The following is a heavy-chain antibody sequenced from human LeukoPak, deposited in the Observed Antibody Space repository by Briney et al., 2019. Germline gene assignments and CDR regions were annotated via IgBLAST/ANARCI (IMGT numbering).Heavy chain of an antibody. Sequence: SETLSLTCTGSGGSISSYYWSWIRQPPGKVLERIGYIYYSGSTNYNPSLKSRVTISVDTSKNQFSLKLSSVTAADTAVYYCARHGPPTGEFDYWGQGTLVTVSS. CDR2: IYYSGST. J-gene: IGHJ4*02. D-gene: IGHD1-1*01. CDR1: GGSISSYY. CDR3: ARHGPPTGEFDY. V-gene: IGHV4-59*01.